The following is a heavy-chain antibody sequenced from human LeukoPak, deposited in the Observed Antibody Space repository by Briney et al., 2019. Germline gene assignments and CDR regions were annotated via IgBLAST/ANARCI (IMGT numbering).Heavy chain of an antibody. CDR2: FDPEHGET. CDR3: ATSPGHYFDRGGYIYDY. D-gene: IGHD3-22*01. CDR1: GYTLTELS. Sequence: ASVKVSCKVSGYTLTELSIHWVRQAPGKGLEWMGGFDPEHGETIYAQKFTGRVTMTEDTSTDTAYMELSSLRSEDTAVYYCATSPGHYFDRGGYIYDYWGRGTLVTVSS. V-gene: IGHV1-24*01. J-gene: IGHJ4*02.